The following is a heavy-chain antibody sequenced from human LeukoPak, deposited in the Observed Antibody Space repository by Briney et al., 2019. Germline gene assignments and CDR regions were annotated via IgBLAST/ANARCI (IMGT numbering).Heavy chain of an antibody. CDR2: IEPDGSEK. J-gene: IGHJ6*02. CDR1: GFTFRDYW. CDR3: AQGHYHMDV. Sequence: GGSLRLSCAASGFTFRDYWMTWVRQAAGKGLEWVASIEPDGSEKYYADSVKGRFTLSRDNVENSLYLQMNTLRVDDAAVYYCAQGHYHMDVGGHGTTVTVSS. V-gene: IGHV3-7*01.